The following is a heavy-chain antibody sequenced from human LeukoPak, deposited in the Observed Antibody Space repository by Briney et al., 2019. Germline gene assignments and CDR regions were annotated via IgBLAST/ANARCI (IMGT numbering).Heavy chain of an antibody. J-gene: IGHJ4*02. CDR2: ISAYSGNT. CDR1: GYTFTSYG. CDR3: ARDAYYDSSGYYSHTYFDY. V-gene: IGHV1-18*01. Sequence: GASVKVSCKASGYTFTSYGISWVRQAPGQGLEWMGWISAYSGNTNYAQKLQGRVTMTTDTSTSTAYMELRSLRSDDTAVYYCARDAYYDSSGYYSHTYFDYWGQGTLVTVSS. D-gene: IGHD3-22*01.